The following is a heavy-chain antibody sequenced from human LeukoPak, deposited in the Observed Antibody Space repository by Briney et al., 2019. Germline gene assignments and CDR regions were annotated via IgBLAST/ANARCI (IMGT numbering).Heavy chain of an antibody. CDR2: ISYDGSNK. CDR1: GFTFSSYA. D-gene: IGHD2-15*01. J-gene: IGHJ4*02. V-gene: IGHV3-30*04. Sequence: GGSLRLSCAASGFTFSSYAMHWVRQAPGKGLEWVAVISYDGSNKYYADSVKGRFTISRDNSKNTLYLQMNSLRAEDTAVYYCARDSQRHEVAFDYWGQGTLVTVSS. CDR3: ARDSQRHEVAFDY.